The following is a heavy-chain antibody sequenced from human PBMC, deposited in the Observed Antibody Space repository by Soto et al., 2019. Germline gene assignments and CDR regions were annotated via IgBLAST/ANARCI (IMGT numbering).Heavy chain of an antibody. D-gene: IGHD2-15*01. CDR1: GFTFSSYA. Sequence: GGSLRLSCAASGFTFSSYAMSWVRQAPGKGLEWVSAISGSGGSTYYADSVKGRFTISRDNSKNTLYLQMNSLRAEDTAVYYCAKDGEVVGHYPVSAFDIWGQGTMVTVSS. CDR2: ISGSGGST. J-gene: IGHJ3*02. V-gene: IGHV3-23*01. CDR3: AKDGEVVGHYPVSAFDI.